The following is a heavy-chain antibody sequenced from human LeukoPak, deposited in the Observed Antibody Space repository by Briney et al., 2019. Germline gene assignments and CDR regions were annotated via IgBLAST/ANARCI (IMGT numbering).Heavy chain of an antibody. Sequence: ASVKVSCKASGYTFTGYYMHWVRQAPGQGLEWMGIINPSAGSTTFAQDFQGRVTMTRDMSTSTVYMELSSLRSEDTAIYYCASRVTANSVFDYWGQGTLVTVSS. D-gene: IGHD2-21*02. V-gene: IGHV1-46*01. CDR1: GYTFTGYY. CDR3: ASRVTANSVFDY. J-gene: IGHJ4*02. CDR2: INPSAGST.